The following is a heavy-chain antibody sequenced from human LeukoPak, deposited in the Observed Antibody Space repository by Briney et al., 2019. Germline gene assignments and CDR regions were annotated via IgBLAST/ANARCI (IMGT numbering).Heavy chain of an antibody. CDR2: MSISGSTI. J-gene: IGHJ6*02. V-gene: IGHV3-48*04. CDR1: GFTFSDYS. Sequence: RTGGSLRLSCVASGFTFSDYSMNWVRQAPGRGLGYIAYMSISGSTIKYAESVKGRFTISRDNAQDSLFLHMNSLRAEDTAVYYCAREIFHGSGSPRMDVWGQGTTVTVSS. CDR3: AREIFHGSGSPRMDV. D-gene: IGHD3-10*01.